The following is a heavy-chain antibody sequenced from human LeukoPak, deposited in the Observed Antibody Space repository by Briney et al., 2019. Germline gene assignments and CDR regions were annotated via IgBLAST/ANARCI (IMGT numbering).Heavy chain of an antibody. CDR2: IYYSGST. J-gene: IGHJ4*02. CDR3: ARRRSGWYDY. Sequence: SETLSLTCTVSGGSISSSSYYWGWIRQPPGKGLEWIGSIYYSGSTYYNPSLKSRVTISVDTSKNQFSLKLGSVTAADTAVYYCARRRSGWYDYWGQGNLVTVSS. D-gene: IGHD6-19*01. CDR1: GGSISSSSYY. V-gene: IGHV4-39*01.